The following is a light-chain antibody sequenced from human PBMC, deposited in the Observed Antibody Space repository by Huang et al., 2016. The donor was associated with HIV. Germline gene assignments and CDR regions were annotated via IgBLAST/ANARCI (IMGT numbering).Light chain of an antibody. J-gene: IGKJ1*01. Sequence: DIQMTQSPSAMSASVGDKVTITCRASQAISNYLVWFQQKPGRAPKRLNYAASSLQSGVPSRVSGSGDGTKFTLTISSLQPEDFATYYCLQHHAYPRTFGPGTKVEVK. V-gene: IGKV1-17*03. CDR2: AAS. CDR3: LQHHAYPRT. CDR1: QAISNY.